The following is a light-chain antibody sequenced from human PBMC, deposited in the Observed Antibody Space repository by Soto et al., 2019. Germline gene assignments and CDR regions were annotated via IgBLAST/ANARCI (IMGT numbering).Light chain of an antibody. CDR3: SLKTSSRTPFV. J-gene: IGLJ1*01. V-gene: IGLV2-14*03. CDR2: DVN. CDR1: SSDVGGYNY. Sequence: QSALTQPASVSGSPGQSITISCTGTSSDVGGYNYVSWYQQHPGNAPRLMIYDVNNRPSGVPNRFSGSKSGNKASLTISGLQAEDEADYYCSLKTSSRTPFVFGTGTKVTVL.